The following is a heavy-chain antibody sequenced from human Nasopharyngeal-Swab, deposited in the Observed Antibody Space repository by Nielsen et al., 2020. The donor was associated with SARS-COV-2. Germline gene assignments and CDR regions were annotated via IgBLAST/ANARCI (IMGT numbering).Heavy chain of an antibody. J-gene: IGHJ6*02. Sequence: TLSLTCTVSGGSISSGGYYWSWIRQHPGKGLEWIGYIYYSGSTYYNPSLKSRVTISVDTSKNQFSLKLSSVTAADTAVYYCARTRAYSSSWSRDYYYYYGMDVWGQGTTVTVSS. CDR3: ARTRAYSSSWSRDYYYYYGMDV. D-gene: IGHD6-13*01. V-gene: IGHV4-31*03. CDR1: GGSISSGGYY. CDR2: IYYSGST.